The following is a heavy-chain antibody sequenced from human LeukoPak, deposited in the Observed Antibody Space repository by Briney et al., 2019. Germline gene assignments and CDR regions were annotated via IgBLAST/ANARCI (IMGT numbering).Heavy chain of an antibody. V-gene: IGHV4-59*01. CDR1: GGSISSYY. CDR3: ARDPRLEWSGAFDI. CDR2: IYYSGST. Sequence: SETLSLTCTVSGGSISSYYWSWIRQPPGKGLEWIGYIYYSGSTNYNPSLKSRVTISVDTSKNQFSLKLSSVTAADTAVYYCARDPRLEWSGAFDIWGQGTMVTVSS. J-gene: IGHJ3*02. D-gene: IGHD3-3*01.